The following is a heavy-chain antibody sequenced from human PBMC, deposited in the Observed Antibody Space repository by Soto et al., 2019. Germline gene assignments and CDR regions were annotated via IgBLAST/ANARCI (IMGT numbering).Heavy chain of an antibody. CDR3: ARYQAVGKALDI. D-gene: IGHD2-2*01. Sequence: SQTLSLTCALSWDSVSSNTAARSWIRPSPSRGLEWLGRTHYRSKWFNGYALSVKSRITITPDTSKNQFSLHLCSVTPEGTALYYCARYQAVGKALDIWGQGTLVTVSS. CDR2: THYRSKWFN. CDR1: WDSVSSNTAA. V-gene: IGHV6-1*01. J-gene: IGHJ3*02.